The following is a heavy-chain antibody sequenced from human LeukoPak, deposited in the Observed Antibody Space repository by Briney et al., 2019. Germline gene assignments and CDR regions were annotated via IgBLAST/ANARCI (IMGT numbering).Heavy chain of an antibody. Sequence: GGSLRLSCAASGFTFSIYWMHWVRQAPGKGLVSVSRINSDGSSTSYADSVKGRFTISRDNAKNTLYLQMNSLRAEDTAVYYCAREGVSTIYFDYWGQGTLVTVSS. CDR1: GFTFSIYW. D-gene: IGHD5-12*01. CDR2: INSDGSST. J-gene: IGHJ4*02. V-gene: IGHV3-74*01. CDR3: AREGVSTIYFDY.